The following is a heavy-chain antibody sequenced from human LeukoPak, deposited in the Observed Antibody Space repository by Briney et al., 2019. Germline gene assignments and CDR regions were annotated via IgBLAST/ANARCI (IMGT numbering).Heavy chain of an antibody. CDR2: IYHTGST. J-gene: IGHJ4*02. V-gene: IGHV4-38-2*01. D-gene: IGHD3-10*01. CDR3: ARAGWIITSGIDY. Sequence: PSETLSLTCVVSGYSFSRDYYWAWSRPPPGKGLEWIGTIYHTGSTYYTPSLGSRVTISVDTSKNEFSLNLNSLTAADTAVYYCARAGWIITSGIDYWGQGALVTVSS. CDR1: GYSFSRDYY.